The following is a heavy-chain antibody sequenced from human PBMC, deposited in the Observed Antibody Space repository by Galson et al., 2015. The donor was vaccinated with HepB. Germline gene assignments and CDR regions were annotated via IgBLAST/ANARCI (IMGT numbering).Heavy chain of an antibody. D-gene: IGHD3-22*01. J-gene: IGHJ4*02. CDR1: GYTFTSYY. V-gene: IGHV1-46*03. CDR3: ARGYYYDSSGYYPFDY. Sequence: SVKVSCKASGYTFTSYYMHWVRQAPGQGLEWMGIINPSGGSTSYAQKFQGRVTMTRDTSTSTVYMELSSLRSEDTAVYYCARGYYYDSSGYYPFDYWGQGTLVTVSS. CDR2: INPSGGST.